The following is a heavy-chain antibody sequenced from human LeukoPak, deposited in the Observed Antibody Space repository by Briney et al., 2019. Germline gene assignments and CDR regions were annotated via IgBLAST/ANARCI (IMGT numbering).Heavy chain of an antibody. Sequence: PGGSLRLSCAASGFTFSSYGMHWVRQAPGKGLEWVAFIRYDGSDKYYADSVKGRFTVSRDNSKNTLYVQMNSLRAEDTAVYYCAKDLMAFSSTSCPFDYWGQGTLVTVSS. CDR2: IRYDGSDK. CDR1: GFTFSSYG. J-gene: IGHJ4*02. V-gene: IGHV3-30*02. CDR3: AKDLMAFSSTSCPFDY. D-gene: IGHD2-2*01.